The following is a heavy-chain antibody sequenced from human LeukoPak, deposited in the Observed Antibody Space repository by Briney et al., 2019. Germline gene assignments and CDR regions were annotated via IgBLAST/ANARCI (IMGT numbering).Heavy chain of an antibody. CDR2: IYISGST. CDR3: TRHGSYSHGF. V-gene: IGHV4-4*02. CDR1: GGSISSGGY. J-gene: IGHJ4*02. D-gene: IGHD3-10*01. Sequence: PSETLSLTCAVSGGSISSGGYWSWVRQPPGKGLEWIGQIYISGSTNYNPSLDSRVTMSLDKSRDQLSLRLKSMTAADTAVYYCTRHGSYSHGFWGQGALVTVAS.